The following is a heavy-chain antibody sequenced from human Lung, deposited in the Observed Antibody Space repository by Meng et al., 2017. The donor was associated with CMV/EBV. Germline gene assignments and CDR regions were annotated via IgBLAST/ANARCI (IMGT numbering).Heavy chain of an antibody. CDR2: INPGGST. D-gene: IGHD4-11*01. V-gene: IGHV1-46*01. CDR3: VVNLGDFSNYASSFDY. Sequence: ASVKVSCKASGYSFTSYHMHWVRQAPGQGLEWMGMINPGGSTIYAQKFQGRVTMPRDTSTSTVYMELKSLRSEGTAVYYCVVNLGDFSNYASSFDYWGQGTXVTVSS. J-gene: IGHJ4*02. CDR1: GYSFTSYH.